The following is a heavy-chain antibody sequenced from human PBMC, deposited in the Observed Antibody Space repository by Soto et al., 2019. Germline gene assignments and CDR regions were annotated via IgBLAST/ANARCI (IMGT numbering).Heavy chain of an antibody. CDR2: IYYSGST. CDR1: GGSISSGGYY. CDR3: ARCYYDILTGYSHFDY. V-gene: IGHV4-31*03. J-gene: IGHJ4*02. Sequence: SETLSLTCTVSGGSISSGGYYWSWIRQHPGKGLEWIGYIYYSGSTYYNPSLKSRVTISVDTSKNQFSLKLSSVTAADTAVYYCARCYYDILTGYSHFDYWGQGTLVTVSS. D-gene: IGHD3-9*01.